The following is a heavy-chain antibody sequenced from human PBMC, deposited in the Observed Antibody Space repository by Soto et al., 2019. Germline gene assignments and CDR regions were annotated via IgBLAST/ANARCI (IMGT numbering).Heavy chain of an antibody. CDR2: INSDGSNT. Sequence: EVQLVESGGGLIQPGGSLRLSCAASRFIISSYWMHWVRQAPGKGLVWVSRINSDGSNTTYADSVKGRFTISRDNDKNTLYLQMNSLRAEDTAVYYCAKGRWLQLKYFDYWGQGTLVTVSS. D-gene: IGHD5-12*01. J-gene: IGHJ4*02. CDR3: AKGRWLQLKYFDY. CDR1: RFIISSYW. V-gene: IGHV3-74*01.